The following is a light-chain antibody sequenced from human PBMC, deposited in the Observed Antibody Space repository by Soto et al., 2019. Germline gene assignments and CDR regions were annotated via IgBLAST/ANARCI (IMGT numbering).Light chain of an antibody. CDR3: QQYYNIPWT. Sequence: DIVMTQSPDSLAVSPGERATITCKSSQSVFYSSKSKNSVAWYQQKPGQPPKLLIYWASSRETGGPDRFSGSGSGTDFTLTISSLQAEDGAVYYCQQYYNIPWTFGQGTKVEVK. J-gene: IGKJ1*01. CDR1: QSVFYSSKSKNS. CDR2: WAS. V-gene: IGKV4-1*01.